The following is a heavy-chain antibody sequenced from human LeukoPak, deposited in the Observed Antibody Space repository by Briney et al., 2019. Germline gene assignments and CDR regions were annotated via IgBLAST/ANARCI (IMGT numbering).Heavy chain of an antibody. CDR2: IIPIFGTA. Sequence: GASVNVSCKASGGTFSSYAISWVRQAPGQGLEWMGGIIPIFGTANYAQKFQGRVTITADESTSTAYMELSSLRSEDTAVYYCARDRDDYGDYYCYWGQGTLVTVSS. J-gene: IGHJ4*02. CDR1: GGTFSSYA. CDR3: ARDRDDYGDYYCY. V-gene: IGHV1-69*13. D-gene: IGHD4-17*01.